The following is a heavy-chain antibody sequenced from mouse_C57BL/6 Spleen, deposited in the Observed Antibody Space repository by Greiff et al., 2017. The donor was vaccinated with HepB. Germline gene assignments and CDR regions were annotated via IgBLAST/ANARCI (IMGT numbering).Heavy chain of an antibody. J-gene: IGHJ2*01. D-gene: IGHD1-1*01. CDR2: IDPSDSYT. V-gene: IGHV1-69*01. CDR3: ARSHYGSSYDYFDY. CDR1: GYTFTSYW. Sequence: VQLQQPGAELVMPGASVKLSCKASGYTFTSYWMHWVKQRPGQGLEWIGEIDPSDSYTNYNQKFKGKSTLPVDKSSSTAYMQLSSLTSEDSAVYYCARSHYGSSYDYFDYWGQGTTLTVSS.